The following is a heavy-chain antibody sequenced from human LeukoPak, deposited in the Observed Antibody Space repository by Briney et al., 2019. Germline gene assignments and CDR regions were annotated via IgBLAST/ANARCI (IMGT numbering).Heavy chain of an antibody. CDR2: IYYSGST. Sequence: SETLSLTCTVSGGSISSYYWSWIRQTPGKGLEWIGYIYYSGSTNYNPSLKSRVTISVDTSKNQFSLKLSSVTADDTAVYYCARSVDTAMASAFDYWGQGTLVTVSS. CDR3: ARSVDTAMASAFDY. V-gene: IGHV4-59*01. CDR1: GGSISSYY. J-gene: IGHJ4*02. D-gene: IGHD5-18*01.